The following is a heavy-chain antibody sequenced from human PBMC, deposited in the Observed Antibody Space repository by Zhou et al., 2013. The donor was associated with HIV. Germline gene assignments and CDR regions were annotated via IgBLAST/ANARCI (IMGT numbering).Heavy chain of an antibody. CDR1: GYSFTDYY. V-gene: IGHV1-46*01. CDR3: ATSGLRAVSYFDP. Sequence: QVQVVQSGAEVKKPGASVKVSCKASGYSFTDYYIHWMRQAPGQGLEWMGMINFSGSNTSNAQKFQGRVTVTRDTSTSTVYMQLTSLTSDDTAVYYCATSGLRAVSYFDPWGQGTLVTVSS. CDR2: INFSGSNT. D-gene: IGHD1-26*01. J-gene: IGHJ5*02.